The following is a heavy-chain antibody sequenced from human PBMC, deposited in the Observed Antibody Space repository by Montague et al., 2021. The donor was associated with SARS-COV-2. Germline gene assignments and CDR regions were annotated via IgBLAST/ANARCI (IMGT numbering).Heavy chain of an antibody. CDR1: GGSMSSFY. CDR3: ASGARDNWVDY. V-gene: IGHV4-59*01. D-gene: IGHD1-20*01. Sequence: SETLSLTCTVSGGSMSSFYWSWIRQPPGKGLEWLGYIYYRGSTNYNPSLKSRITISVDPSKNQFSLNLSSVTAADTAVYYCASGARDNWVDYWGQGTLVTVSS. J-gene: IGHJ4*02. CDR2: IYYRGST.